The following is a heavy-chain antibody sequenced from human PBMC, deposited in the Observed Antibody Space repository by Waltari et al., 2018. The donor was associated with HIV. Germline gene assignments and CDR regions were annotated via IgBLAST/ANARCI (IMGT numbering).Heavy chain of an antibody. D-gene: IGHD6-13*01. CDR2: ITPTIGIA. Sequence: QVQLVQSGAEVKKPRSSVQISCKASVGSFSRYAISWVRQAPGQGLEWMGRITPTIGIANYAQKVQGRVRITADKSTCTAYMEPSSLRSEDTAVYYCARGISIAAASFDYWGQGTLVSVSS. CDR3: ARGISIAAASFDY. CDR1: VGSFSRYA. V-gene: IGHV1-69*04. J-gene: IGHJ4*02.